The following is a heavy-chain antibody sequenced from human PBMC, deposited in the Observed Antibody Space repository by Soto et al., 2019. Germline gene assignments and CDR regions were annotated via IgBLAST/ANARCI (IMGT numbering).Heavy chain of an antibody. CDR1: GGTFSSYA. CDR3: ASGRNYDILTGPLDY. V-gene: IGHV1-69*13. Sequence: SVKVSCKASGGTFSSYAISWVRQAPGQGLEWMGGIIPIFGTANYAQKFQGRVTITADESTSTAYMELSSLRSEDTAVYYCASGRNYDILTGPLDYWGQGTLVTVSS. D-gene: IGHD3-9*01. J-gene: IGHJ4*02. CDR2: IIPIFGTA.